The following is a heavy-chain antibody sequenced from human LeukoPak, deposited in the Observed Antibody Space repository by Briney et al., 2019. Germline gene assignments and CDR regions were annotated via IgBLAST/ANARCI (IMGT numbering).Heavy chain of an antibody. CDR3: SMVYDGRGDY. J-gene: IGHJ4*02. CDR2: IRYDGSNK. D-gene: IGHD3-10*01. V-gene: IGHV3-30*02. CDR1: GVTFSSYC. Sequence: GGSLRLSCAASGVTFSSYCMHWVRQAPGKGLEWVAFIRYDGSNKYYADSVKGRLTISRDNSKNTLYLQMNSLRAEDTAVYYCSMVYDGRGDYWGEGTLVTVSS.